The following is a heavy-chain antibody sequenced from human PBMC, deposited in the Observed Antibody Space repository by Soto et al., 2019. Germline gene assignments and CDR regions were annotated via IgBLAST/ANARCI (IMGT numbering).Heavy chain of an antibody. J-gene: IGHJ4*02. D-gene: IGHD5-12*01. CDR3: ARVLLGYNGFDDDFDL. CDR2: IGVVGDT. Sequence: EEQLVESGGGLVQPGGSLRLSCATSGFSFSHFDMHWVRQVAGKGLEWVSAIGVVGDTYYADSVKGRFTISRENVKNSLYLQMTSLRAGDTPVYYCARVLLGYNGFDDDFDLWGQGTLVSVSS. CDR1: GFSFSHFD. V-gene: IGHV3-13*04.